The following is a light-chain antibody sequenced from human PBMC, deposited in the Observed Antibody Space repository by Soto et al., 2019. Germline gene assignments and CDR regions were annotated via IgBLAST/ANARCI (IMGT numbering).Light chain of an antibody. CDR3: QQRASWPLT. CDR1: QSTGIY. J-gene: IGKJ4*01. V-gene: IGKV3-11*01. Sequence: EIVLTQSPATLSLSPGERATLSCRASQSTGIYLAWYQQKPGQAPRLLIYDASNRATGVPVRFSGSGSGTDFTLTISSLEPEDFALYYCQQRASWPLTFGGGTKVEIK. CDR2: DAS.